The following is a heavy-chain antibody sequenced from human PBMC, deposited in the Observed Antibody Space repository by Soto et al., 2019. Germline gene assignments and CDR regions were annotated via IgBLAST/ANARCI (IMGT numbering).Heavy chain of an antibody. D-gene: IGHD3-16*01. J-gene: IGHJ4*02. CDR3: APGGTPIDS. CDR1: GYTFTNFG. CDR2: ISAYNGNT. V-gene: IGHV1-18*01. Sequence: QVQLVQSGAEVKKPGASVKVSCKASGYTFTNFGISWVRQAPGQGLEWMGWISAYNGNTNYAQNFQGRVTMTTDTSTSPASLELRSLRSHDTAVYYSAPGGTPIDSWVQGTLVTVSS.